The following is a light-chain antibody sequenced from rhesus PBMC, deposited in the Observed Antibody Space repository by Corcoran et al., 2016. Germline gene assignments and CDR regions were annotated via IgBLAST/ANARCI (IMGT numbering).Light chain of an antibody. CDR2: DNN. CDR1: SSNIGGYD. Sequence: QSVLIQPPSVSGAPGQKVTISCTGSSSNIGGYDVHWYQQLPGTAPKLLIYDNNKRPSGISDRFSGSKSGTSASLAITGLQTEDEADYYCQSYDSSLNVYIFGAGTRLTVL. CDR3: QSYDSSLNVYI. J-gene: IGLJ1*01. V-gene: IGLV1-64*01.